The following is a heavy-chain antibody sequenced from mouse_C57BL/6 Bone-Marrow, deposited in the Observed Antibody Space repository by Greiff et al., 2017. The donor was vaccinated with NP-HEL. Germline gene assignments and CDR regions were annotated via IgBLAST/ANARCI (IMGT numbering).Heavy chain of an antibody. V-gene: IGHV7-1*01. CDR1: GFTFSDFY. J-gene: IGHJ3*01. CDR2: SRNKANDYTT. CDR3: ARDYYGSPFAN. Sequence: EVKVVESGGGLVQSGRSLRLSCATSGFTFSDFYMEWVRQAPGKGLEWIAASRNKANDYTTEYSASVKGRFIVSRDTSQSILYLQMNTLRAEDTAIYYCARDYYGSPFANWGQGTLVTVSA. D-gene: IGHD1-1*01.